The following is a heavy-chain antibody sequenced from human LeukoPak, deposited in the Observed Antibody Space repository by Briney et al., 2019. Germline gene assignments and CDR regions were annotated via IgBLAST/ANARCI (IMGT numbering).Heavy chain of an antibody. D-gene: IGHD3-22*01. V-gene: IGHV3-23*01. Sequence: PGGSLRLSCAASGFTFSSYAMSWVRQAPGKGLEWVSAISGSGGSTYYADSVKGRFTISRDNSKNTLYLQMNSLRAEDTAVYYCAGSDYYDSSGDYWGQGTLVTVSS. J-gene: IGHJ4*02. CDR1: GFTFSSYA. CDR2: ISGSGGST. CDR3: AGSDYYDSSGDY.